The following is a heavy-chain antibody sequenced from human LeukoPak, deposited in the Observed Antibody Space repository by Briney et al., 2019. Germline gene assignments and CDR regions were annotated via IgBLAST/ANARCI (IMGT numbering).Heavy chain of an antibody. D-gene: IGHD6-6*01. CDR3: ARSGYSSSLRPYYYGMDV. J-gene: IGHJ6*02. CDR1: GGSFSGYY. CDR2: INHSGST. V-gene: IGHV4-34*01. Sequence: PSETLSLTCAVYGGSFSGYYWSWIRQPPGKGLEWIGEINHSGSTNYNPSLKSRVTISEDTSKNQFSLKLSSVTAADTAVYYCARSGYSSSLRPYYYGMDVWGQGTTVTVSS.